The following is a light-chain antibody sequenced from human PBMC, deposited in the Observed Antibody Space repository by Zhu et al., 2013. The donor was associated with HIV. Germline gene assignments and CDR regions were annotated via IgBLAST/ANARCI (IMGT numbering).Light chain of an antibody. CDR3: SSYTSTSTRI. J-gene: IGLJ2*01. V-gene: IGLV2-14*01. CDR1: SNDIGGYNY. CDR2: AVT. Sequence: QSALTQPASVSGSPGQSITISCTGTSNDIGGYNYVSWYQHHPGKAPKLMIYAVTNRPSGVSDRFSGSKSGNTASLTISGLQAEDEADYYCSSYTSTSTRIFGGGTKLSVL.